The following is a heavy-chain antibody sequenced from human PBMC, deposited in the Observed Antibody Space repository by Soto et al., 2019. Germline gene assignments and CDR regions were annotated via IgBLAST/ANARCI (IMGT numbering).Heavy chain of an antibody. Sequence: QVQLVQSGAEVKKPGSSVKVSCKASGGTFSSYAISWVRQAPGQGLEWMGGIIPIFGTANYAQKFQGRVTITADESTSKAYMELSSLRSEDTAVYYCARARDPFLEWLPFDDWGQGTLVTVSS. V-gene: IGHV1-69*12. J-gene: IGHJ4*02. CDR2: IIPIFGTA. CDR1: GGTFSSYA. CDR3: ARARDPFLEWLPFDD. D-gene: IGHD3-3*02.